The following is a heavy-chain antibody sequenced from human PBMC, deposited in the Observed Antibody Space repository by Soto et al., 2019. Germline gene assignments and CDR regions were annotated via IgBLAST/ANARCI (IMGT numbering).Heavy chain of an antibody. CDR2: IYYSGST. J-gene: IGHJ6*02. CDR1: GGSISSYY. CDR3: ARGARYDFWSGYYSILSYYYYGMDV. Sequence: PSETLSLTCTVSGGSISSYYWSWIRQPPGKGLEWIGYIYYSGSTNYNPSLKSRVTISVDTSKNQFSLKLSSVTAADTAVYYCARGARYDFWSGYYSILSYYYYGMDVWGQGTTVTVSS. V-gene: IGHV4-59*01. D-gene: IGHD3-3*01.